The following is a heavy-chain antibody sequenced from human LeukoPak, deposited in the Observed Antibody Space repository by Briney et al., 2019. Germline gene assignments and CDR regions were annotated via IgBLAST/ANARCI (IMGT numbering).Heavy chain of an antibody. V-gene: IGHV3-48*03. CDR1: RFPFSIYE. D-gene: IGHD5-12*01. CDR2: IHSSGTVK. Sequence: GGSLRLSCVVSRFPFSIYEMNWVRQAPGKGLGWVSNIHSSGTVKYYSDSVKGRFSISRDNAKSSLYLQMNSLRVEDTAVYYCALLTVASDFDYWGQGALVTVSS. J-gene: IGHJ4*02. CDR3: ALLTVASDFDY.